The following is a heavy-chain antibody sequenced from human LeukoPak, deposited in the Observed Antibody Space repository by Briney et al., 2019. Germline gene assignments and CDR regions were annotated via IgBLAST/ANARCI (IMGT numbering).Heavy chain of an antibody. V-gene: IGHV4-61*02. Sequence: KPSQTLSLTCTVSGGSISSGGYYWSWIRQPAGKGLEWIGRIHTSGSTNYNPSLKSRVTMSVDTSKNQFSLKLSSVTAADTAVYYCARDRYYYASSGYSQLFDYWGQGTLVTVSS. D-gene: IGHD3-22*01. CDR3: ARDRYYYASSGYSQLFDY. J-gene: IGHJ4*02. CDR1: GGSISSGGYY. CDR2: IHTSGST.